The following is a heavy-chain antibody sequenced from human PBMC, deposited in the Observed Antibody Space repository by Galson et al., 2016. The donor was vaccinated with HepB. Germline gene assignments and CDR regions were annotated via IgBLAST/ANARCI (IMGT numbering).Heavy chain of an antibody. V-gene: IGHV5-51*01. D-gene: IGHD6-19*01. CDR3: ARRGIAGAGRGGIDY. J-gene: IGHJ4*02. CDR2: IYPGDSDT. CDR1: AYSFTSYW. Sequence: QSGAEVKKPGESLRISCKGSAYSFTSYWIGWGRQMPGKSLEWIAMIYPGDSDTTYSPPFQGHVTISADTSISTAYLQWSSLKASDTAMYYCARRGIAGAGRGGIDYWGQGTLVTVSS.